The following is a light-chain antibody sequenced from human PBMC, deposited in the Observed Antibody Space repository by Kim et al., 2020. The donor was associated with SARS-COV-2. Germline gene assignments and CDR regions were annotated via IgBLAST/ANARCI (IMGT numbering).Light chain of an antibody. Sequence: QTRKLTCNGNRNNVGNQGVAWLQQHQGRAPKLVSYRNNNRPAEISERLSASRSGDTASLTITGLQPEDEADYYCSAWDHSLSAWVFGSGTQLTVL. CDR2: RNN. CDR3: SAWDHSLSAWV. CDR1: RNNVGNQG. J-gene: IGLJ3*02. V-gene: IGLV10-54*01.